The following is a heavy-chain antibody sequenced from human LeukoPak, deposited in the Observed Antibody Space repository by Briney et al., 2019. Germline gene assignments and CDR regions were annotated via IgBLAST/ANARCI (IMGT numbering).Heavy chain of an antibody. CDR2: FDPEDGET. J-gene: IGHJ4*02. D-gene: IGHD6-13*01. V-gene: IGHV1-24*01. CDR3: ATSKIAAAGTEVDY. Sequence: ASVKVSCKVSGYTLTELSMHWVRQVPGKGLEWMGGFDPEDGETIYAQKFQGRVTMTEDTSTDTAYMELSSLRSEDTAVYYCATSKIAAAGTEVDYWGQGTLVTVSS. CDR1: GYTLTELS.